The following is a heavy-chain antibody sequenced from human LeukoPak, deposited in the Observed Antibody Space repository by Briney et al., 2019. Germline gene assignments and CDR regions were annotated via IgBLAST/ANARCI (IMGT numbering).Heavy chain of an antibody. CDR1: GFTFSSYE. Sequence: GSLRLSCAASGFTFSSYEMNWVRQAPGKGLEWVSYISSSGSTIYYADSVKGRFTISRDNAKNSLYLQMNSLRAEDTAVYYCARDAMVRGVRGIDYWGQGTLVTVSS. D-gene: IGHD3-10*01. J-gene: IGHJ4*02. CDR3: ARDAMVRGVRGIDY. CDR2: ISSSGSTI. V-gene: IGHV3-48*03.